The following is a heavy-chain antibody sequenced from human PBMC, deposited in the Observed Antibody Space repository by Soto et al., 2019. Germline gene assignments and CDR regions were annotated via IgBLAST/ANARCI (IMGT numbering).Heavy chain of an antibody. J-gene: IGHJ6*03. CDR1: TCVDFA. Sequence: TCVDFAGRRILKAPGKGLEWVSGISWNSGSIGYADSVKGRFTISRDNAKNSLYLQMNSLRAEDTALYYCAKAPYYYYYMDVWGKGTTVTVSS. V-gene: IGHV3-9*01. CDR2: ISWNSGSI. CDR3: AKAPYYYYYMDV.